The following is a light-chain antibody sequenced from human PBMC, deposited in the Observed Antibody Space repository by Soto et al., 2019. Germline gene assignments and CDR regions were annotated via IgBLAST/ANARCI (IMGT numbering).Light chain of an antibody. V-gene: IGKV1-33*01. J-gene: IGKJ4*01. CDR3: QQYDNLPRT. CDR1: QSISSY. Sequence: DIQMTQSPSSLSASVGDRVTITCRASQSISSYLNWYQQKPGKAPKLLIYDASNLETGVPSRFSGSGSGTDFTFTISSLQPEDIATYYCQQYDNLPRTFGGG. CDR2: DAS.